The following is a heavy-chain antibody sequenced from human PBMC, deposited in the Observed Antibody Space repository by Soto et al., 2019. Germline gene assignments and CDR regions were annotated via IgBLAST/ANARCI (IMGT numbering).Heavy chain of an antibody. V-gene: IGHV4-31*03. CDR3: ARSPEEDYGDYSRQVGYYMDV. D-gene: IGHD4-17*01. Sequence: SETLSLTCTVSGGSISSGGYYWSWIRQHPGKGLEWIGYIYYSGSTYYNPSLKSRVTISVDTSKNQFSLKLSSVTAADTAVYYCARSPEEDYGDYSRQVGYYMDVWGKGTTVTVSS. CDR1: GGSISSGGYY. CDR2: IYYSGST. J-gene: IGHJ6*03.